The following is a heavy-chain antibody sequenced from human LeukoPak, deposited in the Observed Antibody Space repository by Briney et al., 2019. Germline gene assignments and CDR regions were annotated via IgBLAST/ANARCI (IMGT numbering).Heavy chain of an antibody. Sequence: SETLSLTCTVSGGSISSYYWSWIRQPPGKGLEWIGYIYYSGSTNYNPSLKSRVTISVDTSKNQFSLKLSSVTAADTAVYYCARAPYSSGWPDAFDIWGQGTMVTVSS. V-gene: IGHV4-59*01. J-gene: IGHJ3*02. CDR3: ARAPYSSGWPDAFDI. CDR1: GGSISSYY. CDR2: IYYSGST. D-gene: IGHD6-19*01.